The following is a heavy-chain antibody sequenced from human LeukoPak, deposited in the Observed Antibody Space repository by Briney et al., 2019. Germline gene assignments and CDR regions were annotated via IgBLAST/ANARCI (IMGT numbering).Heavy chain of an antibody. D-gene: IGHD4-23*01. CDR3: ARDVSPPYGGNSFSFDS. Sequence: GGSLRLSCAASGFTFSTYWMHWVRQAPGKGLVWVSRINSDGSTTSYADSVKGRFTISRDNAKNTLYLQMNSLRAEDSAVYYCARDVSPPYGGNSFSFDSWGQGSLVTVSS. V-gene: IGHV3-74*01. CDR2: INSDGSTT. CDR1: GFTFSTYW. J-gene: IGHJ4*02.